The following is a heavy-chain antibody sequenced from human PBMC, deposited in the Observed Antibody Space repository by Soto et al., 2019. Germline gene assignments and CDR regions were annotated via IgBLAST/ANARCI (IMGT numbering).Heavy chain of an antibody. V-gene: IGHV4-34*01. CDR3: ARSDSSGYYTFAY. CDR2: INHSGST. CDR1: GGSFSGYY. J-gene: IGHJ4*02. D-gene: IGHD3-22*01. Sequence: PSETLSLTCAVYGGSFSGYYWSWIRQPPGKGLEWIGEINHSGSTNYNPSLKSRVTISVDRSKNQFSLKLSSVTAADTAVYYCARSDSSGYYTFAYWGQGTLVTVSS.